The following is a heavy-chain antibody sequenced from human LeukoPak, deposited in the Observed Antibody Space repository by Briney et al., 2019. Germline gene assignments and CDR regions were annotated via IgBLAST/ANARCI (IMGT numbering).Heavy chain of an antibody. CDR3: ARDWVTMVRGVIITPAYYFDY. CDR1: GGTFSSYA. D-gene: IGHD3-10*01. J-gene: IGHJ4*02. Sequence: ASVKVSCKASGGTFSSYAISWVRQAPGQGLEWMGRIIPIFGTANYAQKFQGRVTITTDESTSTAYMELSSLRSEDTAVYYCARDWVTMVRGVIITPAYYFDYWGLGTLVTVSS. CDR2: IIPIFGTA. V-gene: IGHV1-69*05.